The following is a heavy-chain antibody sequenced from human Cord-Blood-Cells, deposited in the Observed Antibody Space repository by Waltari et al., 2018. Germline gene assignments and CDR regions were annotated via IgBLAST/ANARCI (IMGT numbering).Heavy chain of an antibody. CDR2: IYYSGST. V-gene: IGHV4-61*01. CDR1: GGSVSSGSYY. Sequence: QVQLQESVPGLVKPSETLSLTCTVSGGSVSSGSYYWSWIRQPPGKGLEWIGYIYYSGSTNYNPPLKSRVTISVDTSKNQFSLELSSVTAADTAVYYCARLAFSGSYFDSYFDYWGQGTLVTVSS. D-gene: IGHD1-26*01. J-gene: IGHJ4*02. CDR3: ARLAFSGSYFDSYFDY.